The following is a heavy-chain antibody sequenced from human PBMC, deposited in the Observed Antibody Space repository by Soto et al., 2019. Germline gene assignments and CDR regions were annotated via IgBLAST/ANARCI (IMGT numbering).Heavy chain of an antibody. V-gene: IGHV1-18*04. CDR1: GYSFTDYG. CDR2: ISTYNGDT. J-gene: IGHJ5*02. D-gene: IGHD3-3*01. Sequence: QVQLVQCGAEVKRPGASVSVSCKTSGYSFTDYGVSWVRQAPGQGFEWMGWISTYNGDTNYAQKFQGRFTMTTDRLTNTAFMELWSVESDDTAVYFCARDRLPGTVYVDFWSGGSRWFDPWGQGTLVSVSS. CDR3: ARDRLPGTVYVDFWSGGSRWFDP.